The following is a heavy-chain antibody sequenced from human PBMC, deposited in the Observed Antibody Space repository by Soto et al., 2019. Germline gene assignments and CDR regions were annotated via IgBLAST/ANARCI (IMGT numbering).Heavy chain of an antibody. J-gene: IGHJ6*02. Sequence: EVQLVESGGGLVQPGGSLRLSCAASGFTVSSNYMSWVRQAPGKGLEWVSVIYSGGSTYYADSVKGRFTISRDNSKNTLSLQMNSLRDEDTAVYYCARDRIGDYGPLYYYYGMDVWGQVTTVTVSS. V-gene: IGHV3-66*01. CDR3: ARDRIGDYGPLYYYYGMDV. CDR1: GFTVSSNY. D-gene: IGHD4-17*01. CDR2: IYSGGST.